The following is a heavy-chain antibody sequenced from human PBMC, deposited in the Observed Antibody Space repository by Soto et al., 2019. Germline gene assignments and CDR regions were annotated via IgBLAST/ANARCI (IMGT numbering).Heavy chain of an antibody. D-gene: IGHD6-13*01. CDR3: ARELGYSSSLGGMDV. Sequence: GGSLRPSCAASGFTFSSYSMNWVRQAPGKGLEWVSSISSSSSYIYYADSVKGRFTISRDNAKNSLYLQMSSLRAEDTAVYYCARELGYSSSLGGMDVWGQGTTVTVSS. CDR2: ISSSSSYI. J-gene: IGHJ6*02. V-gene: IGHV3-21*01. CDR1: GFTFSSYS.